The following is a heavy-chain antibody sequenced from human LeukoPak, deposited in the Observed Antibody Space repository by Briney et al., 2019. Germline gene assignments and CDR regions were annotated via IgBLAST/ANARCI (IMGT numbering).Heavy chain of an antibody. CDR3: ARDGVPAARDL. J-gene: IGHJ3*01. V-gene: IGHV3-7*01. D-gene: IGHD2-2*01. CDR1: GFTFSSYG. Sequence: GGSLRLSCGASGFTFSSYGMHWVRQAPGKGLEWVGNIDGAGGEEHYVDSVKGRFTISRDNAKTSLYLHMNSLRAEDTAVYYCARDGVPAARDLWGQGTMVIVSS. CDR2: IDGAGGEE.